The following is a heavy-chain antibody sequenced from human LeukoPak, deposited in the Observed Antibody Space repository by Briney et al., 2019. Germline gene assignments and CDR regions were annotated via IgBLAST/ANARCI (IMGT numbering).Heavy chain of an antibody. CDR1: GFTFSSYS. V-gene: IGHV3-21*01. J-gene: IGHJ4*02. D-gene: IGHD2-15*01. CDR3: ARDPRYCSGGSCYGSSPFDY. CDR2: ISSSSSYI. Sequence: GGSLRLSCAASGFTFSSYSMNWVRQAPGKGLEWVSSISSSSSYIYYADSVKGRFTISRDNAKNSLYLQMNSLRAEDTAVYYCARDPRYCSGGSCYGSSPFDYWGQETLVTVSS.